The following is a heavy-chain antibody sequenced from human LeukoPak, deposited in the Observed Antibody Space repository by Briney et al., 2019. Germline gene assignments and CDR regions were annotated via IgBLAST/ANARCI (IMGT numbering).Heavy chain of an antibody. CDR1: GFTFSSYE. CDR3: VRQRRYYDSSGYYYYFDY. CDR2: ISSSGSTI. V-gene: IGHV3-48*03. D-gene: IGHD3-22*01. Sequence: GGSLRLSCAASGFTFSSYEMNWVRQAPGKGLEWVSYISSSGSTIYYADSVKGRFTISRDNAKNSLYLQMNSLRAEDTALYYCVRQRRYYDSSGYYYYFDYWGQGTLVTVSS. J-gene: IGHJ4*02.